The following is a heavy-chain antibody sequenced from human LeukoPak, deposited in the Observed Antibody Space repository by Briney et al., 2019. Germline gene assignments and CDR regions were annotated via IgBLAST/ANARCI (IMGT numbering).Heavy chain of an antibody. D-gene: IGHD6-13*01. Sequence: ASVKVSCKASGYTFTNNGISWVRQAPGQGLEWMGWISAYNGNTNFAQNLQGRVTMTTDTATSTAYMELGSLRSDDTAVYYCARGDSSSWYRIPSGPYFDYWGQGTLVTVSS. CDR3: ARGDSSSWYRIPSGPYFDY. V-gene: IGHV1-18*01. CDR2: ISAYNGNT. CDR1: GYTFTNNG. J-gene: IGHJ4*02.